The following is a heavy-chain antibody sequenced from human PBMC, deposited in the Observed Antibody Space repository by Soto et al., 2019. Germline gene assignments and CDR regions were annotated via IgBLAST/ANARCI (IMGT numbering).Heavy chain of an antibody. D-gene: IGHD3-10*01. J-gene: IGHJ2*01. CDR2: IYYSGST. V-gene: IGHV4-59*01. Sequence: QVQLQESGPGLVKPSETLSLTCTVSGGSISSYYWSWIRQPPGKGLEWIGYIYYSGSTNYNPSLKSRVTISVDTSKNQFSLKLSSVTAADTAVYYCASQGEMATIGDWYFDLWGRGTLVTVSS. CDR1: GGSISSYY. CDR3: ASQGEMATIGDWYFDL.